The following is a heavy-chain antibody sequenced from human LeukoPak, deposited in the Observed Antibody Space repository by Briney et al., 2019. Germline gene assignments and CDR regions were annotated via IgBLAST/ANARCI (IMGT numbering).Heavy chain of an antibody. Sequence: GGSLRLSCAASGFTFSSYAMSWVRQAPGKGLEWVSAISGSGGSTYYADSVKGRFTISRDNSKNTLYLQMNSLRAEDTAVYYCANLGRSGYSYGLNYWGQGTLVTVSS. CDR2: ISGSGGST. J-gene: IGHJ4*02. CDR1: GFTFSSYA. V-gene: IGHV3-23*01. D-gene: IGHD5-18*01. CDR3: ANLGRSGYSYGLNY.